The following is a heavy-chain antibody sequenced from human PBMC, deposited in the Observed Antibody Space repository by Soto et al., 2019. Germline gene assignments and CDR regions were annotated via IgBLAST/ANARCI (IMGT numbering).Heavy chain of an antibody. CDR2: IYYSGST. CDR1: RGSIRSYY. Sequence: SETLSLTCTVSRGSIRSYYLSYIRQPPGKGLEWIGYIYYSGSTNYNPSLKSRVTISVDTSKNQFSLKLSSVTAADTAVYYCARQRVAGRLDYWGQGTLVTVSS. J-gene: IGHJ4*02. CDR3: ARQRVAGRLDY. V-gene: IGHV4-59*08. D-gene: IGHD6-19*01.